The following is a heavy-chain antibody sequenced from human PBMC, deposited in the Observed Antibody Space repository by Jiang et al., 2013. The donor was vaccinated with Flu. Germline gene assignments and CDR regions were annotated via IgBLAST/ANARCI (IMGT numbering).Heavy chain of an antibody. Sequence: LLKPSETLSLTCTVSGNSIRNGGQFWVWIRQPPGKGLEWIGTISSGGSIYYTPSLKSRVGISVDASTDQLFLKLSSVTAADTAVYYCAREPTYYFDYWGQGTLVTVSS. CDR1: GNSIRNGGQF. CDR3: AREPTYYFDY. CDR2: ISSGGSI. J-gene: IGHJ4*02. V-gene: IGHV4-39*02.